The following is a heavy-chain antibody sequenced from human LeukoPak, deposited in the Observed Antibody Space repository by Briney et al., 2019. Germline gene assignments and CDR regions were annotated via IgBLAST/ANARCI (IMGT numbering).Heavy chain of an antibody. D-gene: IGHD3-9*01. CDR1: GGSISSYY. V-gene: IGHV4-59*01. J-gene: IGHJ6*04. CDR2: IYYSGST. CDR3: ARGLTNYDILTGYYPNYYYGMDV. Sequence: KPSETLSLTRTVSGGSISSYYWSWIRQPPGKGLEWIGYIYYSGSTNYNPSLKSRVTISVDTSKNQFSLKLSSVTAADTAVYYCARGLTNYDILTGYYPNYYYGMDVWGKGTTVTVSS.